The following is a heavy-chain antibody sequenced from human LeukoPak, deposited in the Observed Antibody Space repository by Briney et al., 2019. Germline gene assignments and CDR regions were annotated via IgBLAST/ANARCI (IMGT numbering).Heavy chain of an antibody. CDR3: AGTMTTEAAIFDY. Sequence: SETLSLTCTVSGGSISSGGYYWSRIRQHPGKGLEWIGYIYYSGSTYYNPSLKSRVTISVDTSKNQFSLKLSSVTAADTAVYYCAGTMTTEAAIFDYWGQGTLVTVSS. CDR1: GGSISSGGYY. D-gene: IGHD4-11*01. CDR2: IYYSGST. J-gene: IGHJ4*02. V-gene: IGHV4-31*03.